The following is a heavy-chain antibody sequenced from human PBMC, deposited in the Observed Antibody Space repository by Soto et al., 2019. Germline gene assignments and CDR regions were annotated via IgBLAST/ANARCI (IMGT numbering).Heavy chain of an antibody. Sequence: EVQLVESGGGLVKPGGSLRLSCAASGFTFSSYSMNWVRQAPGKGLEWVSSISSSSSYIYYADSVKGRFTISRDNAKNSLYLQMNRLRAEDTAVYYCAFAGSGSYSNVPDAFDIWGQGTMVTVSS. CDR2: ISSSSSYI. V-gene: IGHV3-21*01. D-gene: IGHD3-10*01. CDR1: GFTFSSYS. CDR3: AFAGSGSYSNVPDAFDI. J-gene: IGHJ3*02.